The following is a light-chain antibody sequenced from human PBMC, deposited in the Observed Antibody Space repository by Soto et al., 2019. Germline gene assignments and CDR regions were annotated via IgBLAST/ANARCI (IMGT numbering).Light chain of an antibody. CDR2: DAS. V-gene: IGKV3-11*01. J-gene: IGKJ3*01. CDR1: QSVSSY. Sequence: EIVLTQSPATLSLSPGESATLSCRASQSVSSYLAWYQQKPGQAPRLLIYDASNRATGIPARFSGSGSGTDFTLTISSLEPEDFAVYYCQQRSNGPPEGTFGPGTKVDIK. CDR3: QQRSNGPPEGT.